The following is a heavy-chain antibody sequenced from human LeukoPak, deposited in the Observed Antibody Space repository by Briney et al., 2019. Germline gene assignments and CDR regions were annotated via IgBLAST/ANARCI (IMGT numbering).Heavy chain of an antibody. CDR1: GFTFSSYG. CDR3: AKAHRQEAAAVYFDY. Sequence: GGSLRLSCAASGFTFSSYGMHWVRQAPGKGLEWVAVISYDGSNKYYADSVKGRFTISRDNSKNTLYLQMNSLRAEDTAVYYCAKAHRQEAAAVYFDYWGQGTLVTVSS. V-gene: IGHV3-30*18. CDR2: ISYDGSNK. D-gene: IGHD6-13*01. J-gene: IGHJ4*02.